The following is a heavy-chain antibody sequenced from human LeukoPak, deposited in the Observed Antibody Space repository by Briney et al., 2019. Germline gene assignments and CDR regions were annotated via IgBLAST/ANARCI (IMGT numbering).Heavy chain of an antibody. V-gene: IGHV3-48*01. J-gene: IGHJ4*02. D-gene: IGHD5-18*01. CDR1: GFTFSSYG. CDR3: AKFRGYSYGPIGY. CDR2: ISSSSSTI. Sequence: GGSLRLSCAASGFTFSSYGMTWVRQAPGKGLEWVSYISSSSSTIYYADSVKGRFTISRDNAKNTLYLQMNSLRAEDTAVYYCAKFRGYSYGPIGYWGQGTLVTVSS.